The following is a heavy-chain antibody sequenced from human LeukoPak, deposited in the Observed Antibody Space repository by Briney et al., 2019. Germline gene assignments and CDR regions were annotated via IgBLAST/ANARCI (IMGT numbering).Heavy chain of an antibody. D-gene: IGHD5-24*01. CDR1: GGTSSSYA. J-gene: IGHJ4*02. CDR2: IIPIFGTA. V-gene: IGHV1-69*13. CDR3: ARGGDGYNYRIDY. Sequence: SVKVSCKASGGTSSSYAISWVRQAPGQGLEWMGGIIPIFGTANYAQKFQGRVTITADESTSTAYMELSSLRSEDTAVYYCARGGDGYNYRIDYWGQGTLVTVSS.